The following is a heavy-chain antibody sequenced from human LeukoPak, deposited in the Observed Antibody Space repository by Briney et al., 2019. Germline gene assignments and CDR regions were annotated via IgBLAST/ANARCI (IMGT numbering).Heavy chain of an antibody. CDR2: FTGSSGRT. D-gene: IGHD3-22*01. CDR1: GFTFSSYA. Sequence: GGTLRLSCAASGFTFSSYAMSWVRQAPGKGLEWVSAFTGSSGRTYYADSVEGRFTISSDNSKNTLSLQMNSLRAEDTAVYYCAKRGHYDSSNSYAPFDHWGQGTLVTVSS. V-gene: IGHV3-23*01. J-gene: IGHJ4*02. CDR3: AKRGHYDSSNSYAPFDH.